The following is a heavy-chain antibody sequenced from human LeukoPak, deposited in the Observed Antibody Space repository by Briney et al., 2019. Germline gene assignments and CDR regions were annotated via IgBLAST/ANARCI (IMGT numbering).Heavy chain of an antibody. J-gene: IGHJ4*02. D-gene: IGHD4-17*01. Sequence: GGSLRLSCAASGFTFSSYSMNWVRQAPGKGLEWVSSISRSSSYIYYADSVKGRFTISRDNAKSSLYLQMNSLRAEDTAVYYCAHSNDHGDIGIRESGYWGQGTLVTVPS. CDR1: GFTFSSYS. CDR3: AHSNDHGDIGIRESGY. CDR2: ISRSSSYI. V-gene: IGHV3-21*01.